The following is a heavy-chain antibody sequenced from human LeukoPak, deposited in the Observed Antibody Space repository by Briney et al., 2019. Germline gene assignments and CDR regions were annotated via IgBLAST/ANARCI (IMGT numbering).Heavy chain of an antibody. CDR3: ARDLEDYGEHEVYFDY. Sequence: ASVKVSCKASGYTFTSYGISWVRQAPGQGLEWMGWISAYNGNTNYAQKLQGRVTMTTDTSTSTAYMELRSLRSDDTAVYYRARDLEDYGEHEVYFDYWGQGTLVTVSS. J-gene: IGHJ4*02. D-gene: IGHD4-17*01. V-gene: IGHV1-18*01. CDR2: ISAYNGNT. CDR1: GYTFTSYG.